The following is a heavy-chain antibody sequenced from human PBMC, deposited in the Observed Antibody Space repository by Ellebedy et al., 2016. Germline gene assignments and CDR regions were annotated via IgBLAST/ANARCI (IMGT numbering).Heavy chain of an antibody. V-gene: IGHV3-30*04. CDR2: ISYDGSNK. CDR1: RFTFSSYA. Sequence: LSLTCAASRFTFSSYAMHWVRQAPGKGLEWVAVISYDGSNKYYADSVKGRFTISRDNSKNTLYLQMNSLRAEDTAVYYCAKDLVVATIDYYFDYWGQGTLVTVSS. CDR3: AKDLVVATIDYYFDY. D-gene: IGHD5-12*01. J-gene: IGHJ4*02.